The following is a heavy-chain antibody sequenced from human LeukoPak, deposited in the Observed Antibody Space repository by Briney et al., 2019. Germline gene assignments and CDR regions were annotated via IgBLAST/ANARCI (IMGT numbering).Heavy chain of an antibody. CDR2: ISGSGGTT. V-gene: IGHV3-23*01. CDR1: RFTLNTYA. CDR3: ARALGYCSSTSCYIDY. Sequence: GGSLRLSCAASRFTLNTYAMSWVRQAPGKGLEWVSAISGSGGTTSYADSVKGRFTISRDNSKNTLYLQMNSLRAADTAVYYCARALGYCSSTSCYIDYWGQGTLVTVSS. J-gene: IGHJ4*02. D-gene: IGHD2-2*02.